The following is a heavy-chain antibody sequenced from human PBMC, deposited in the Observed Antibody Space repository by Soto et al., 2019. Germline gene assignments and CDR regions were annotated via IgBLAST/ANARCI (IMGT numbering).Heavy chain of an antibody. CDR1: GFTFSSYG. CDR2: IWYDGSNK. J-gene: IGHJ4*02. Sequence: SGGSLRLSCAASGFTFSSYGMHWVRQAPGKGLEWVAVIWYDGSNKYYADSVKGRFTISRDNSKNTLYLQMNSLRAEDTAVYYCARDRRSMVRGALDWGQGTLVTVSS. V-gene: IGHV3-33*01. D-gene: IGHD3-10*01. CDR3: ARDRRSMVRGALD.